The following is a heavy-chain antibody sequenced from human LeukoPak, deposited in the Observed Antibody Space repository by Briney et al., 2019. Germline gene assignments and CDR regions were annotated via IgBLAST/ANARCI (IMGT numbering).Heavy chain of an antibody. D-gene: IGHD3-10*01. CDR1: GGTFSSYA. Sequence: SVKVSCKASGGTFSSYAISWVRQAPGQGLEWMGRIIPILGIANYAQKFQGRVTITADKSTSTAYMELSSLRSEDTAVYYCARDVVYVGSGSYSPFDYWGQGTLVTVSS. J-gene: IGHJ4*02. V-gene: IGHV1-69*04. CDR3: ARDVVYVGSGSYSPFDY. CDR2: IIPILGIA.